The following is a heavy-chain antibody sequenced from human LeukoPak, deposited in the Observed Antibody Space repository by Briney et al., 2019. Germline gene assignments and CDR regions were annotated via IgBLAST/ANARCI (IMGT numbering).Heavy chain of an antibody. D-gene: IGHD3-22*01. Sequence: GASVKVSCKASGYTFTDYYMHWVRQAPGQGLEWMGWINPNSGGTNYAQKLQGRVILTRDTSISTAYMELTSLRSDDTAVYYCARRGSRDSGYPNDYWGQGTLVTVSS. CDR2: INPNSGGT. J-gene: IGHJ4*02. CDR3: ARRGSRDSGYPNDY. CDR1: GYTFTDYY. V-gene: IGHV1-2*02.